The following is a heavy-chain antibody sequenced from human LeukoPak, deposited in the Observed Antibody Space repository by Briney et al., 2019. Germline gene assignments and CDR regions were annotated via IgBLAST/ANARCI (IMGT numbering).Heavy chain of an antibody. V-gene: IGHV3-48*02. J-gene: IGHJ4*02. CDR2: ISTISSTK. Sequence: GGSLRLSCAASGFTFSSYDMNWVRQAPGKGLECVSYISTISSTKYYADSVKGRFTISRDNAKNSLYLQMNSLRDEDTAVYYCARGKIGYYYGDYDGYWGQGTLVTVSS. D-gene: IGHD4-17*01. CDR3: ARGKIGYYYGDYDGY. CDR1: GFTFSSYD.